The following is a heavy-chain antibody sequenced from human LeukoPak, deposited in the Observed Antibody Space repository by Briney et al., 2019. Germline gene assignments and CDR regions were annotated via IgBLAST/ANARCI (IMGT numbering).Heavy chain of an antibody. CDR1: GGSIRSGSYY. CDR2: IYTSGST. J-gene: IGHJ4*02. D-gene: IGHD5-24*01. V-gene: IGHV4-61*02. CDR3: ARDAFYGDGYKFDY. Sequence: SQTLSLTCTVSGGSIRSGSYYWSWIRQPAGKGLEWIGRIYTSGSTNYNPSLKSRVTISVDTSKNQFSLKLSSVTAADTAVYYCARDAFYGDGYKFDYWGQGTLVTVSS.